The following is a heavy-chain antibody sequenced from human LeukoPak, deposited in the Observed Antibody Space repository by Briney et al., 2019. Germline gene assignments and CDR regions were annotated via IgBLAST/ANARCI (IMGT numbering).Heavy chain of an antibody. D-gene: IGHD4-17*01. Sequence: ASVKVSCKASGYTFTGYYTHWVRQAPGQGLEWMGWINPNSGGTNYAQKFQGRVTMTRDTSISTAYMELSRLRSDDTAVYYCARVRTTVTTPTTTNYYYMDVWGKGTTVTVSS. V-gene: IGHV1-2*02. CDR2: INPNSGGT. CDR1: GYTFTGYY. J-gene: IGHJ6*03. CDR3: ARVRTTVTTPTTTNYYYMDV.